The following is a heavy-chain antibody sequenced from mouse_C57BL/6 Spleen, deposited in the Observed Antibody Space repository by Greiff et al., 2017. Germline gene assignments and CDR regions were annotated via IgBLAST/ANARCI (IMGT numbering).Heavy chain of an antibody. CDR2: IDPSDSYP. D-gene: IGHD1-3*01. J-gene: IGHJ2*01. V-gene: IGHV1-50*01. Sequence: VQLQQPGAELVKPGASVKLSCKASGYTFTSYWMQWVKQRPGQGLEWIGEIDPSDSYPNYNQKFKGKATLTVDTSSSTAYMQLSSLTAEDSAVYYCARRKYFDYWGQGTTLTVSS. CDR3: ARRKYFDY. CDR1: GYTFTSYW.